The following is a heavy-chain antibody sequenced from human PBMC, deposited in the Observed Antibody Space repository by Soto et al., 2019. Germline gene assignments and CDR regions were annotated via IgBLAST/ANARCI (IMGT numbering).Heavy chain of an antibody. CDR3: ASDDSSSWFHAIDY. Sequence: GGSLRLSCAASGFTFSSYSMNWVRQAPGKGLEWVSYISSSSSTIYYADSVKGRFTISRDNAKNSLYLQMNSLRAEDTAVYYCASDDSSSWFHAIDYWGQGTLVTVSS. V-gene: IGHV3-48*01. CDR2: ISSSSSTI. J-gene: IGHJ4*02. CDR1: GFTFSSYS. D-gene: IGHD6-13*01.